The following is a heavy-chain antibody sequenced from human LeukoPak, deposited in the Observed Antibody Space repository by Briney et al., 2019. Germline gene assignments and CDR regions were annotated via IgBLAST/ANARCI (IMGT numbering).Heavy chain of an antibody. CDR3: ARDYDSSGYYYVYYYYYGMDV. D-gene: IGHD3-22*01. Sequence: ASVKVSCKASGYTFTSYDINWVRQATGQGLEWMGWMNPNSGNTGYAQKFQGRVTMTRNTSISTAYMELSSLRSEDTAVYYCARDYDSSGYYYVYYYYYGMDVWGQGTTVTVSS. J-gene: IGHJ6*02. V-gene: IGHV1-8*01. CDR1: GYTFTSYD. CDR2: MNPNSGNT.